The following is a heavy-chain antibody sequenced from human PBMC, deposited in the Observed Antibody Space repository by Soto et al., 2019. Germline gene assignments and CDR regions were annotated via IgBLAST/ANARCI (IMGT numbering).Heavy chain of an antibody. J-gene: IGHJ4*02. CDR3: ANHYGPPAAGRVLDF. V-gene: IGHV3-7*02. CDR1: GFTFSSRW. D-gene: IGHD6-13*01. CDR2: IKQDENGK. Sequence: EVQLVESGGGLVRPGGSLRLSCEASGFTFSSRWMTWVRQGPGKGLEWVANIKQDENGKDYVDSVKGRFTISRDNAKNSLYLQMNSLRAEDTAVYYCANHYGPPAAGRVLDFWGQGTLVTVSS.